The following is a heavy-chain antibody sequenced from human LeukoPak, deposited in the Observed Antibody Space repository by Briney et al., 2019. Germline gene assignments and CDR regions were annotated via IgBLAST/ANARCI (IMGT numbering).Heavy chain of an antibody. D-gene: IGHD1-14*01. J-gene: IGHJ4*02. CDR1: GDSIYNYY. V-gene: IGHV4-59*08. Sequence: SETLSLTCSVSGDSIYNYYWSWIRQPPGKGLEWIGYVYYTGNTDYNPSLRSRVAVSLDTSKSHFTLSLRSVTAADTAVYYCARHPFSNPFDFWGRGILVTVSS. CDR3: ARHPFSNPFDF. CDR2: VYYTGNT.